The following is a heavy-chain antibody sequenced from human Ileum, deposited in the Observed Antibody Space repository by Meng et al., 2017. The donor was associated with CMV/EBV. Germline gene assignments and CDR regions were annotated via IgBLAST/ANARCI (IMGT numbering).Heavy chain of an antibody. J-gene: IGHJ5*02. CDR2: IRYHGSDK. V-gene: IGHV3-30*02. CDR1: GFPFSNFG. D-gene: IGHD3-3*01. CDR3: AKNHLYFGMNDA. Sequence: GESLKISCAASGFPFSNFGMHWVRQAPGKGLEWVTFIRYHGSDKLYADSVRGRFTISRDNAENSLHLQMNSLRGDDMGVYYCAKNHLYFGMNDAWGQGTLVTVSS.